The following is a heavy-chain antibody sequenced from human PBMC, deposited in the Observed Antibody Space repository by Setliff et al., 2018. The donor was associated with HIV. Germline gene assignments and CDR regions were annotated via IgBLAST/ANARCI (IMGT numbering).Heavy chain of an antibody. V-gene: IGHV4-4*07. CDR1: GDSVSGYY. Sequence: ASETLSLTCAVSGDSVSGYYWSWIRQPAGRGLEWIGRVHNSAGSNYNPSLKSRVTMSVDTAKNQLSLKLTAVSAADTAVNYCARDRIEVLADSPHDVFDIWGRGIMVTVSS. CDR3: ARDRIEVLADSPHDVFDI. J-gene: IGHJ3*02. CDR2: VHNSAGS. D-gene: IGHD3-22*01.